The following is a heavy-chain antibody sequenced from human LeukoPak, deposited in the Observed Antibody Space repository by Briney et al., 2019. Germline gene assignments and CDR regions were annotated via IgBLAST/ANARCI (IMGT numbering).Heavy chain of an antibody. Sequence: GGSLRLSCAASGFTVSSNYMSWVRQAPGKGLEWVASIKQDESEKYYVDSVKGRFTISRGNAKNSLYLQMNSLRAEGTAVYYCATDGHTSGFAYWGQGALVTVSS. V-gene: IGHV3-7*01. J-gene: IGHJ4*02. CDR2: IKQDESEK. D-gene: IGHD3-22*01. CDR3: ATDGHTSGFAY. CDR1: GFTVSSNY.